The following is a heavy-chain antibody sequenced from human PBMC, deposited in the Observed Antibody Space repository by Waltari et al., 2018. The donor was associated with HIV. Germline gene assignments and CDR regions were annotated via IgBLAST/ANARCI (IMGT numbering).Heavy chain of an antibody. CDR1: GFTFSSYW. CDR2: IKQDGSEK. J-gene: IGHJ4*02. CDR3: ARSGARIVGAHPFAY. D-gene: IGHD1-26*01. V-gene: IGHV3-7*01. Sequence: EVQLVESGGGLVQPGGSLRLSCAASGFTFSSYWRTWVRQAPGEGLEWVASIKQDGSEKYYVDSVKSRFTISRDNAKNSLYLQMNSLRAEDTAVYYCARSGARIVGAHPFAYWGQGTLVTVSS.